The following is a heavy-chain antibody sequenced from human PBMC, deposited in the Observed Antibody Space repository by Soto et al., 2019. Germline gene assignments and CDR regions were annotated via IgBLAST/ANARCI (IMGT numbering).Heavy chain of an antibody. CDR2: ISAYNGNT. V-gene: IGHV1-18*01. Sequence: ASVKVSCKASGYTFTSYGISWVRQAPGQGLEWMGWISAYNGNTNYAQKLQGRVTMTTDTSTSTAYMELRSLRSDDTAVYYCARETGAYASSGYFVVDYWGHGTLVTAPQ. J-gene: IGHJ4*01. CDR1: GYTFTSYG. D-gene: IGHD3-22*01. CDR3: ARETGAYASSGYFVVDY.